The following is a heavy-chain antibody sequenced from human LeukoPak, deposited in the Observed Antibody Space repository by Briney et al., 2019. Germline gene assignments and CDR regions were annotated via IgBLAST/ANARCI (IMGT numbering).Heavy chain of an antibody. CDR3: AALLYSSSSGFDY. J-gene: IGHJ4*02. Sequence: GASVKVSRKVSGYTFTDYYMHWVQQAPGKGLEWMGLVDPEDGETIYAEKFQGRVTITADTSTDTAYMELSSLRSEDTAVYYCAALLYSSSSGFDYWGQGTLVTVSS. D-gene: IGHD6-6*01. V-gene: IGHV1-69-2*01. CDR1: GYTFTDYY. CDR2: VDPEDGET.